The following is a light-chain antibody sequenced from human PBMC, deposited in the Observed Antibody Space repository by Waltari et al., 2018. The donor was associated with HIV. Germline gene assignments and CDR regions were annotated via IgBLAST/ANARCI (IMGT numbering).Light chain of an antibody. CDR3: ASWDASLNGWV. J-gene: IGLJ3*02. CDR2: GNY. CDR1: TSNIGIKT. Sequence: QSVVTQPPSVSGTPGQTVTISCSGSTSNIGIKTVNWYQHLPGTPPKRLIYGNYQRPSGVPDRFSASKSGTSASLAISGLQSEDEADYYCASWDASLNGWVFGGGTKLTVL. V-gene: IGLV1-44*01.